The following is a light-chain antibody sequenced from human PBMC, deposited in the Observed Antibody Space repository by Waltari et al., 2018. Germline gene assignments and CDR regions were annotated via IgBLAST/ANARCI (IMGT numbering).Light chain of an antibody. CDR3: QQYGSSPLT. V-gene: IGKV3-20*01. J-gene: IGKJ5*01. CDR2: GAF. CDR1: QRVSKNP. Sequence: EIVLTQSPGTLFLSPGESATLSCRASQRVSKNPLAWYQQSPGQAPRLVIYGAFARATAIPDRFSGTGSGTDFTLTISRLEPEDFAMYYCQQYGSSPLTFGQGTRLEIK.